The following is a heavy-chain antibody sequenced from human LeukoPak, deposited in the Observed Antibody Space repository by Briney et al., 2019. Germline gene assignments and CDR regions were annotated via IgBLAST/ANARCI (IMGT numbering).Heavy chain of an antibody. CDR1: GGSISSGSYY. V-gene: IGHV4-39*07. CDR3: ARDHVTDPAGRPEAIGFDP. CDR2: FYYSGST. J-gene: IGHJ5*02. Sequence: PSETLSLTCTVSGGSISSGSYYWGWIRPPPGKGLEWFGSFYYSGSTYYNPSLKSRVTISVATSKNQFSLKLSSVTAADTAVYYCARDHVTDPAGRPEAIGFDPWGQGTLVTVSS. D-gene: IGHD6-13*01.